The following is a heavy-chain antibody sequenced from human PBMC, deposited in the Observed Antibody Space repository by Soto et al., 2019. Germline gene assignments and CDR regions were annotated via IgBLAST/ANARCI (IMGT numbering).Heavy chain of an antibody. J-gene: IGHJ5*02. CDR2: ISGSGGGT. Sequence: PGGSLRLSCAASGFTFSSYAMSWVRQAPGKGLEWVSLISGSGGGTYYADSVKGRLTMATDTSTGTAYMELRSLRSDDTAVYYCATSALTIFGVYHWFDPWGQGTLVTVS. CDR3: ATSALTIFGVYHWFDP. D-gene: IGHD3-3*01. CDR1: GFTFSSYA. V-gene: IGHV3-23*01.